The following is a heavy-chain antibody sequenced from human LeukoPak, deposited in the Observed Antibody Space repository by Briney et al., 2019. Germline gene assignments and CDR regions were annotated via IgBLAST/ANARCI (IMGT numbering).Heavy chain of an antibody. J-gene: IGHJ5*02. Sequence: SVKVSCKASGGTFSSYAISWVRQAPGQGLEWMGGIIPIFGTANYAQKFQGRVTITADESTSTAYMELSSLRSEDTAVYYCARMVGNYGSGSQNWFDPWGQGTLVTVSS. CDR2: IIPIFGTA. V-gene: IGHV1-69*13. D-gene: IGHD3-10*01. CDR3: ARMVGNYGSGSQNWFDP. CDR1: GGTFSSYA.